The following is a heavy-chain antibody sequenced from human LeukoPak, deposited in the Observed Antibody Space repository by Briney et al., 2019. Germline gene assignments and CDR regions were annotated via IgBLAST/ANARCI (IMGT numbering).Heavy chain of an antibody. D-gene: IGHD3-10*01. CDR1: GGSISRYY. V-gene: IGHV4-59*12. J-gene: IGHJ3*02. CDR3: ARDRVLLWFGEPPKAFDI. Sequence: SETLSLTCTVSGGSISRYYWSWIRQPPGKGLEWIGYIYYSGSTDYNPSLKSRVTISVDTSKNQFSLKLSSVTAADTAVYYCARDRVLLWFGEPPKAFDIWGQGTMVTVSS. CDR2: IYYSGST.